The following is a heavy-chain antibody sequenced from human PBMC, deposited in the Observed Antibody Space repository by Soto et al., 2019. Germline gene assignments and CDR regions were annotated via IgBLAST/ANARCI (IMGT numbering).Heavy chain of an antibody. CDR1: GYTFTNHY. J-gene: IGHJ6*03. Sequence: QVQLVQSGGEVKKPGASVRISCRASGYTFTNHYIHWVRQAPGQGLEWMGIINPSVGSTSYARKFQGRGTMTRDTSTNSVYMDLSSLTSEDTAVYFCARRLRQPSAIGRFYYSYMDIWGTGTTVTVSS. CDR2: INPSVGST. V-gene: IGHV1-46*03. D-gene: IGHD2-2*02. CDR3: ARRLRQPSAIGRFYYSYMDI.